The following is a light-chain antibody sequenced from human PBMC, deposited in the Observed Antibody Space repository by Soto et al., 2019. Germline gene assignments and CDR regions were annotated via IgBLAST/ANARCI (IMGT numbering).Light chain of an antibody. CDR2: DAS. CDR1: QSVSSW. Sequence: DIQMTQSPSTLSGSVGDRVTITCRASQSVSSWLAWYQQKPGKAPKLLIYDASTLESGVPSRFGGSGSGTEFTLTISSLQPDDFTTYYCHQYNTYPWTFGQGTKVDIK. J-gene: IGKJ1*01. V-gene: IGKV1-5*01. CDR3: HQYNTYPWT.